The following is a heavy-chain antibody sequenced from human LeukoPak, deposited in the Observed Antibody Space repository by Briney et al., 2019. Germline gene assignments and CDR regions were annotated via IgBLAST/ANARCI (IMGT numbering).Heavy chain of an antibody. D-gene: IGHD5-18*01. CDR3: ARDSGDTAMGAGGY. CDR2: INPNSGGT. Sequence: ASVKVSCKASGYTFTGYYMHWVRQAPGQGLEWMGWINPNSGGTNYAQKFQGRVTMTRDTSISTAYKELSRLRSDDTAVYYCARDSGDTAMGAGGYWGQGTLVTVSS. V-gene: IGHV1-2*02. CDR1: GYTFTGYY. J-gene: IGHJ4*02.